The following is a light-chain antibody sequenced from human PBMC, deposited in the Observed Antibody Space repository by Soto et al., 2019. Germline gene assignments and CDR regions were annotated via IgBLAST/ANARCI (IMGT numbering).Light chain of an antibody. CDR3: SSYTSSGTLYV. Sequence: QSVLTQPGSVSGSPGQSITISCTGTSSDIGGYKYVSWYQQHPGKAPKLMIYEVTYRPSGVSDRFSGSKSGNTASLTVSGLQAEDEADYYCSSYTSSGTLYVFGTGTKLTVL. CDR2: EVT. J-gene: IGLJ1*01. V-gene: IGLV2-14*01. CDR1: SSDIGGYKY.